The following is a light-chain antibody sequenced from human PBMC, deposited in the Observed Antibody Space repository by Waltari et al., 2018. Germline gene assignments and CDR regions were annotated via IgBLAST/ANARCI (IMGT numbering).Light chain of an antibody. Sequence: EIVFTQYPDFQSVTPKEKVTITCRASQSIGSSLHWYQQKPDQSPKLLIKYASQSFSGVPSRFSGSGSGTDFTLTINSLEAEDAATYYCHQSGSLPFTFGPGTKVDIK. CDR1: QSIGSS. CDR2: YAS. V-gene: IGKV6-21*01. CDR3: HQSGSLPFT. J-gene: IGKJ3*01.